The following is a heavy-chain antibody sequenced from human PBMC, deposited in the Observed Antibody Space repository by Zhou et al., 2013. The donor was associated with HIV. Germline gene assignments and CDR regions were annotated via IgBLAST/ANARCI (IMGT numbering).Heavy chain of an antibody. J-gene: IGHJ4*02. D-gene: IGHD6-25*01. V-gene: IGHV1-69*05. CDR2: IIPIFGTA. Sequence: QVQLVQSGAEVKKPGSSVKVSCKASGGTFSSYAISWVRQAPGQGLEWMGGIIPIFGTANYAQKLQGRVTMTTDTSTSTAYMELRSLRSDDTAVYYCAREGYSGVFDYWGQGTLVTVSS. CDR3: AREGYSGVFDY. CDR1: GGTFSSYA.